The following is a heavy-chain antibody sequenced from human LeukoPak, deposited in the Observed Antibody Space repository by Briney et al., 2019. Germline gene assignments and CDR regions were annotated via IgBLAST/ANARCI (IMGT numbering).Heavy chain of an antibody. D-gene: IGHD3-16*02. J-gene: IGHJ3*02. CDR2: INPNSGGT. CDR1: GYTFTGYY. CDR3: AREIGYYDYVWGSYRYGAFDI. Sequence: GAAVKVSCKASGYTFTGYYMHWVRQAPGQGLEWMGWINPNSGGTNYAQKFQGRVTMTRDTSISTAYMELSRLRSDDTAVYYCAREIGYYDYVWGSYRYGAFDIWGQGTMITVSS. V-gene: IGHV1-2*02.